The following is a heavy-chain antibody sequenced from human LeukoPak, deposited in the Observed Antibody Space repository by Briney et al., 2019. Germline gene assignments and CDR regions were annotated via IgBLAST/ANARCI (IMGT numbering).Heavy chain of an antibody. CDR3: ARRGASGFGYCSSTSCYLRAFDI. J-gene: IGHJ3*02. V-gene: IGHV4-34*01. CDR1: GGSFSGYY. D-gene: IGHD2-2*01. CDR2: INHSGST. Sequence: SETLSLTGAVYGGSFSGYYWSWIRQPPGKGLEWIGEINHSGSTNYNPSLKTRVTISVDTSKNQFSLKLSSVTAADTAVHYCARRGASGFGYCSSTSCYLRAFDIWGQGTMVTVSS.